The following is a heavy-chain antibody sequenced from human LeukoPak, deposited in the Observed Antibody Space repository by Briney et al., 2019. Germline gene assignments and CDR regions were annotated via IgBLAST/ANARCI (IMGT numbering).Heavy chain of an antibody. J-gene: IGHJ5*02. CDR2: IYYSGST. V-gene: IGHV4-39*01. D-gene: IGHD2-15*01. Sequence: TSETLSLTCTVSAGSISNSSYYWGWIRQPPGKGLEWIGSIYYSGSTYYNPSLKSRVTISVDTSKNQFSLKLSSVTAADTAVYYCARRRIVVVAATPGHNWFDPWGQGTLVTVSS. CDR3: ARRRIVVVAATPGHNWFDP. CDR1: AGSISNSSYY.